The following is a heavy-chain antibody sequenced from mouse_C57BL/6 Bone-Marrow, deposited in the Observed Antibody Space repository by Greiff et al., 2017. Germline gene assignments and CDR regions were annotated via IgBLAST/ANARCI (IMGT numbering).Heavy chain of an antibody. CDR2: IYPGDGDT. CDR3: ARYYGSSSGFAY. D-gene: IGHD1-1*01. J-gene: IGHJ3*01. Sequence: QVQLQQSGPELVKPGASVKISCKASGYAFSSSWMNWVKQRPGTGLEWIGRIYPGDGDTNYNGKFKGKATLTADKSSSTAYMQLSSLTSEDSAVYFCARYYGSSSGFAYWGQGTLVTVSA. V-gene: IGHV1-82*01. CDR1: GYAFSSSW.